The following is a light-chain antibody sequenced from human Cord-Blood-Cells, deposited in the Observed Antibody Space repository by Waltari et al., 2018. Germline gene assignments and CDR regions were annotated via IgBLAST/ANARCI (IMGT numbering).Light chain of an antibody. V-gene: IGKV1-39*01. CDR3: QQSYSTPQVT. CDR2: AAS. Sequence: IQMSQPPSSLSASVGDRVAITGRASQSISSYLNWYQQKPGKAPKLLIYAASSLQSGVPSRFSGSGSGTDFTLTISSLQPEDFATCYCQQSYSTPQVTFGGGTKVEIK. J-gene: IGKJ4*01. CDR1: QSISSY.